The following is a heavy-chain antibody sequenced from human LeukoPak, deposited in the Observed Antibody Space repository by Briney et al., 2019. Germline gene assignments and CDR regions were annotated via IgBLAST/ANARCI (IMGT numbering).Heavy chain of an antibody. D-gene: IGHD2-2*01. V-gene: IGHV3-11*01. CDR2: ISSSGSTI. J-gene: IGHJ4*02. CDR1: VFTFSDYY. CDR3: ARIASKKDVVPAAISY. Sequence: GGPLRLSCAASVFTFSDYYMSWIRQAPGKGLEWVSYISSSGSTIYYADSVKGRSTISRDNAKNSLYLQMNSLRAEDTAVYYCARIASKKDVVPAAISYWGQGTLVTVSS.